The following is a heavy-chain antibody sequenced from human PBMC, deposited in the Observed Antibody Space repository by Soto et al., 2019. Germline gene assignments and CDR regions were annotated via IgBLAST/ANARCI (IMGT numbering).Heavy chain of an antibody. CDR1: GFTFSRNW. J-gene: IGHJ3*02. V-gene: IGHV3-7*01. CDR3: ARDTGYCSGGSCHISAFDI. CDR2: IKQDGSEK. D-gene: IGHD2-15*01. Sequence: EVQLVESGGGLVQPGGSLRLSCAASGFTFSRNWMSWVRQAPGKGLEWVANIKQDGSEKYYVDSVKGRFTISRDNAKNSLYLQMNSLRAEDTAVYYCARDTGYCSGGSCHISAFDIWGQGTMVTVSS.